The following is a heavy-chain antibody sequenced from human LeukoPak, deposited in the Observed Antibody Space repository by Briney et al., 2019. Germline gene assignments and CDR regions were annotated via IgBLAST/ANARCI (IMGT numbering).Heavy chain of an antibody. CDR2: ISAYNGDT. Sequence: ASVKVSCKTSGFIFTKHGISWVRQAPGQGLEWTGWISAYNGDTRYAQQFQGRVTMTTDTSTTTAYMDLRSLRSDDTAVYFCAREHDSRVPYYNGMDVWGQGTTVTVSS. CDR3: AREHDSRVPYYNGMDV. D-gene: IGHD3-22*01. CDR1: GFIFTKHG. J-gene: IGHJ6*02. V-gene: IGHV1-18*01.